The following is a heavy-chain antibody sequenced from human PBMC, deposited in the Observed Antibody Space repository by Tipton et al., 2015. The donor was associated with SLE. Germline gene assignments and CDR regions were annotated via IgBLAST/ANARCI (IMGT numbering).Heavy chain of an antibody. CDR1: GGSFSAYY. CDR2: INHSGST. J-gene: IGHJ3*02. D-gene: IGHD3-10*01. CDR3: ARGGQRRGAFDI. V-gene: IGHV4-34*01. Sequence: TLSLTCAVYGGSFSAYYWSWIRQPPGKGLEWIGEINHSGSTNYNPSLKSRVTISVVTSKNQFSLKLSSVTAADTAVYYCARGGQRRGAFDIWGQGTMVTVSS.